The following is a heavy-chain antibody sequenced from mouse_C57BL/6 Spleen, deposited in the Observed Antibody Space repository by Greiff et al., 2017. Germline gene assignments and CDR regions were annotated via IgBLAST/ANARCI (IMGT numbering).Heavy chain of an antibody. V-gene: IGHV1-53*01. D-gene: IGHD1-1*01. CDR3: ARGDYYGSSSRLY. J-gene: IGHJ2*01. CDR2: INPSNGGT. CDR1: GYTFTSYW. Sequence: QVQLKQSGTELVKPGASVKLSCKASGYTFTSYWMHWVKQRPGQGLEWIGNINPSNGGTNYNEKFKSKATLTVDKSSSTAYMQLSSLTSEDSAVYYCARGDYYGSSSRLYWGQGTTLTVSS.